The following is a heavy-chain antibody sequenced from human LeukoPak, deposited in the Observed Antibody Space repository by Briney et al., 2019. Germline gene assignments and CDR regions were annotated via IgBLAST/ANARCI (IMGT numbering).Heavy chain of an antibody. CDR3: ARPHYDSSGYYYWYFDL. V-gene: IGHV1-2*02. D-gene: IGHD3-22*01. Sequence: GASVKVSCKASGYTFTGYYMHWVRQAPGQGLEWMGWINPNSGGTNYAQKFQGRVTMTRDTSISTAYMELSRLRSDDTAVYYCARPHYDSSGYYYWYFDLWGRGTLVTVSS. CDR1: GYTFTGYY. CDR2: INPNSGGT. J-gene: IGHJ2*01.